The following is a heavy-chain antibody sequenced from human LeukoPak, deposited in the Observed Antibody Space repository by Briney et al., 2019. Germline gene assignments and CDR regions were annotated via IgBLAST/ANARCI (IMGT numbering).Heavy chain of an antibody. CDR1: GGSISSYY. J-gene: IGHJ3*02. CDR3: AGHYGVHDAFDI. CDR2: IYYSGST. V-gene: IGHV4-59*08. D-gene: IGHD4-17*01. Sequence: PSETLSLTCTVSGGSISSYYWSWIRQPPGKGLEWIGYIYYSGSTNYNPSLKSRVTISVDTSKNQFSLKLSSVTAADTAVYYCAGHYGVHDAFDIWGQGTMVTVSS.